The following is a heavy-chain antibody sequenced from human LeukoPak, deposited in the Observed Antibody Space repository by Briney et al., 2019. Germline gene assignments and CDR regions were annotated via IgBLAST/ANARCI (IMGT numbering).Heavy chain of an antibody. J-gene: IGHJ5*02. CDR3: RRGATDTTRWFDP. Sequence: GGSLRLSCAASGFTFNAYSMGWVRQAPGKGLEWVSIISRASESIFYADSVKGRFTISRDNAKTSLYLQMNGLRAEDTAAYCCRRGATDTTRWFDPWGQGTLVTVSS. D-gene: IGHD1-7*01. CDR1: GFTFNAYS. CDR2: ISRASESI. V-gene: IGHV3-21*01.